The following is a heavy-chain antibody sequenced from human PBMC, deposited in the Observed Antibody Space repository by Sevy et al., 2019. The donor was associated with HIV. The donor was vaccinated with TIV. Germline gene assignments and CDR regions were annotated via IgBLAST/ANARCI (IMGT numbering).Heavy chain of an antibody. CDR2: FDPEDDEK. D-gene: IGHD5-12*01. V-gene: IGHV1-24*01. Sequence: ASVKVSCKVSGRTLTQLSIHWVRQAPGKGLEWMGTFDPEDDEKIYAQKFQGRVTMTEDTSTDTAYMELSRLRSEDTAVYYCATTKDYYESSGYPFDYWGQGTLDTVSS. J-gene: IGHJ4*02. CDR3: ATTKDYYESSGYPFDY. CDR1: GRTLTQLS.